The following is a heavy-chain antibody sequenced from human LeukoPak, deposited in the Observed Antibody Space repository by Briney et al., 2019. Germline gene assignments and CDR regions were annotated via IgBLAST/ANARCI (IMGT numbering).Heavy chain of an antibody. CDR1: GFTFSSYW. D-gene: IGHD6-25*01. CDR3: ARIAAGVDY. Sequence: PGGSLRLSCAGSGFTFSSYWMTWVRQAPGKGLEWVANIKQDGSEKNYVDSVKGRFTISRDNAKNSLYLQMNSLRAEDTAVYYCARIAAGVDYWGQGTLVTVSS. J-gene: IGHJ4*02. V-gene: IGHV3-7*01. CDR2: IKQDGSEK.